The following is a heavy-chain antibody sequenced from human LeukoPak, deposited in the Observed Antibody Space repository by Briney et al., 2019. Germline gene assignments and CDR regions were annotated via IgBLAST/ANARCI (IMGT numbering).Heavy chain of an antibody. CDR1: GYTFTGYY. Sequence: GASVKVSCKASGYTFTGYYMHWVRQAPGQGLEWMGWINPNSGGTNYAQKFQGRVTMTRDTSISTAYMELSRLRSDDTAVYYCARGIRGNYDYVWGSYFFGAFDIWGQGTMVTVSS. CDR2: INPNSGGT. J-gene: IGHJ3*02. V-gene: IGHV1-2*02. D-gene: IGHD3-16*01. CDR3: ARGIRGNYDYVWGSYFFGAFDI.